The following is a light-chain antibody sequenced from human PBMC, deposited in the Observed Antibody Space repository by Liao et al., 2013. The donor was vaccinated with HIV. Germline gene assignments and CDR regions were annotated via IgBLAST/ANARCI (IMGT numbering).Light chain of an antibody. V-gene: IGLV3-1*01. CDR1: ELGAKY. CDR2: QHT. J-gene: IGLJ2*01. CDR3: QAWDSSTVV. Sequence: SNDLTQPPSVSVSPGQTASITCSGDELGAKYASWYQQRPGQSPVLVIYQHTKRPSGIPERFSGSNSGNTATLTISGTQAMDEADYYCQAWDSSTVVFGGGTKLTVL.